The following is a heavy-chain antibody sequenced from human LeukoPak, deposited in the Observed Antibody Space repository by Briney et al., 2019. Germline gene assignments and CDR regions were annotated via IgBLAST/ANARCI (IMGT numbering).Heavy chain of an antibody. Sequence: GGSLRLSCAASGLTFRRYGMHWVRQTPGKGLEWVAFIESDESIRQYADLVKGRFTISRDNAKNSLYLQMNSLRAEDTAVYYCARDPRGYSKWRDYWGQGTLVTVSS. CDR1: GLTFRRYG. D-gene: IGHD4-11*01. CDR2: IESDESIR. CDR3: ARDPRGYSKWRDY. J-gene: IGHJ4*02. V-gene: IGHV3-30*12.